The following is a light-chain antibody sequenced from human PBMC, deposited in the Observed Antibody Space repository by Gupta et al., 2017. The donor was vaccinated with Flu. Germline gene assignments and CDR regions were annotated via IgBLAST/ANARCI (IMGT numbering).Light chain of an antibody. CDR2: SNN. J-gene: IGLJ1*01. Sequence: VLTQPPSASGTPGQRVTISCSGSSSNIGSNTVNWYQQLPGTAPKLLIYSNNQRPSGVPDRFSGSKSGTSASLAISGLQSEDEADYYCAAWEDSLNVVFGTGTKVTVL. CDR1: SSNIGSNT. CDR3: AAWEDSLNVV. V-gene: IGLV1-44*01.